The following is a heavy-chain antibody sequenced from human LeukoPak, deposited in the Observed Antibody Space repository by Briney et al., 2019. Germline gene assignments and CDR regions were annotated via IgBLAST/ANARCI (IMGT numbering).Heavy chain of an antibody. CDR1: GGSISSGGYS. D-gene: IGHD3-10*01. CDR2: IYHSGST. J-gene: IGHJ4*02. V-gene: IGHV4-30-2*01. Sequence: SQTLSLTCAVSGGSISSGGYSWSWIRQPPGKGLEWIGYIYHSGSTYYNPSLKSRVTIPVDRSKNQFSLKLSSVTAADTAVYYCARVTMVRGVIIPNYYFDYWGQGTLVTVSS. CDR3: ARVTMVRGVIIPNYYFDY.